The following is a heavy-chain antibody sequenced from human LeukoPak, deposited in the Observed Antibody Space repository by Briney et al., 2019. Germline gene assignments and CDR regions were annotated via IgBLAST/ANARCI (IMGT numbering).Heavy chain of an antibody. CDR1: GGSLSSGDYY. CDR3: ARISYYSNGWGWFDP. D-gene: IGHD2-8*01. CDR2: IYYSGST. J-gene: IGHJ5*02. V-gene: IGHV4-61*08. Sequence: PSETLSLTCTVSGGSLSSGDYYWSWIRQPPGKGLEWLGYIYYSGSTYYNPSLRSRVTISIDTSKNQFSLGLSSVTAADTAVYYCARISYYSNGWGWFDPWGQGTLVTVSS.